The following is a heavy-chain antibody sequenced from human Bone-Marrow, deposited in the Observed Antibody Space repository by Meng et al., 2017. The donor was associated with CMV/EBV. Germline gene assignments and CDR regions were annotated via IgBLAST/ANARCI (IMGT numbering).Heavy chain of an antibody. D-gene: IGHD2-2*01. Sequence: SVKVSCKASGGTFSSYAISWVRQAPGQGLEWMGGIIPIFGTANYAQKFQGRVTITTDESTSTAYMELRSLRSDDTAVYYCARWLVVVPAAQIIYYGMDVWGQGTTVTVSS. CDR2: IIPIFGTA. V-gene: IGHV1-69*05. CDR3: ARWLVVVPAAQIIYYGMDV. CDR1: GGTFSSYA. J-gene: IGHJ6*02.